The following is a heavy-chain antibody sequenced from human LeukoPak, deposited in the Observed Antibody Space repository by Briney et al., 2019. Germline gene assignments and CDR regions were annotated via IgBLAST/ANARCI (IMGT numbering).Heavy chain of an antibody. CDR1: GYIFTGYY. D-gene: IGHD6-13*01. CDR2: INPNSGGT. J-gene: IGHJ4*02. V-gene: IGHV1-2*02. CDR3: ARSVSAAAGTTFDY. Sequence: VASVKVSCKASGYIFTGYYMHWVRQAPGQGLEWMGWINPNSGGTNYAQKFQGRVTMTRDTSISTAYMELSRLRFDDTAVYYCARSVSAAAGTTFDYWGQGTLVTVSS.